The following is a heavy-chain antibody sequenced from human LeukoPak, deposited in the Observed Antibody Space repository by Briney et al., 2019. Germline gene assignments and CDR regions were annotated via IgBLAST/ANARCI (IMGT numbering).Heavy chain of an antibody. Sequence: GGSLRLSCAASGFTFSSYSMNWVRQAPGKGLDWVSSISSSSSYIYYADSVKGRFTISRDNAKNSLYLQMNSLRAEDTAVYYCARDHGDSGYDFDYWGQGTLVTVSS. V-gene: IGHV3-21*01. J-gene: IGHJ4*02. CDR1: GFTFSSYS. D-gene: IGHD5-12*01. CDR3: ARDHGDSGYDFDY. CDR2: ISSSSSYI.